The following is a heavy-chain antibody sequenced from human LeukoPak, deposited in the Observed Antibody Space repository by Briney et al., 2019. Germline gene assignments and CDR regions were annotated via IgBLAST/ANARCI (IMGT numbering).Heavy chain of an antibody. CDR2: ISGSGGST. J-gene: IGHJ4*02. CDR1: GFTFSSYA. Sequence: GGSLRLSCAASGFTFSSYAMSWVRQAPGKGLEWVSAISGSGGSTYYADSVKGRFTISRDNSKNTLYLQMNSLRAEDTAVYYCAKDLRPYCSSTSCYGECFDYWGQGTLVTVSS. CDR3: AKDLRPYCSSTSCYGECFDY. D-gene: IGHD2-2*01. V-gene: IGHV3-23*01.